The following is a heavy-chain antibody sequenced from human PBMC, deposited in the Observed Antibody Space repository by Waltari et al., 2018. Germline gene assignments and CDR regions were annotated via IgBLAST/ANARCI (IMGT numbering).Heavy chain of an antibody. D-gene: IGHD1-1*01. V-gene: IGHV4-39*01. CDR2: ISYNGAT. CDR3: ATYIGASIGTAAFDV. J-gene: IGHJ3*01. Sequence: WGWIRQPPGQGLEWIGTISYNGATYNSPSLRGRVTVSRDTSMNQLSLKLGSVTAADTAVYYCATYIGASIGTAAFDVWGQGTMVTVSS.